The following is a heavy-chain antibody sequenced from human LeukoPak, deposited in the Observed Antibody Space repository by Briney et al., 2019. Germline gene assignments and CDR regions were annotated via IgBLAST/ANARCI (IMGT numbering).Heavy chain of an antibody. D-gene: IGHD3-22*01. J-gene: IGHJ3*02. CDR1: GFTFSDHY. CDR2: TRNKASSYTT. CDR3: ATRSGGYYDSSGYPSDDAFDI. Sequence: GGSLRLSCAASGFTFSDHYMDWVRQAPGKGLEWVGRTRNKASSYTTEYAASVKGRFTISRDDSKNSLYLQMNSLKTEDTAVYYCATRSGGYYDSSGYPSDDAFDIWGQGTMVTVSS. V-gene: IGHV3-72*01.